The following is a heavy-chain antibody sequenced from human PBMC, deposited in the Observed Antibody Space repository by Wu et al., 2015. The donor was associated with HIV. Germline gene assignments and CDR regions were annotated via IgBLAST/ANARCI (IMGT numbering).Heavy chain of an antibody. D-gene: IGHD3-16*01. Sequence: QVQLLQSGAEVRKPGASMRVSCRASGYTLIDYFLHWLRQAPGQGLEWMGWINPNNGATGYAQKFQGRVTLTRDMSIGTVFMEMNSLKSDDTAVYFXARFGKAFDFXGQGTMLTVSS. CDR2: INPNNGAT. CDR3: ARFGKAFDF. V-gene: IGHV1-2*02. CDR1: GYTLIDYF. J-gene: IGHJ3*01.